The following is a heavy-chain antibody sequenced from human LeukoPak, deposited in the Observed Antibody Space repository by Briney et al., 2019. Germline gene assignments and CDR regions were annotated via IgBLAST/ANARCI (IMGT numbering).Heavy chain of an antibody. Sequence: ASETLSLTCAVYGGSFSGYYWSWIRQPPGKGLEWIGEINHSGSTNYNPSLKSRVTISVDTSKNQFSLKLSSVTAADTAVYYCARGYVLLWFGELRSGAFDIWGQGTMVTVSS. J-gene: IGHJ3*02. CDR3: ARGYVLLWFGELRSGAFDI. CDR1: GGSFSGYY. V-gene: IGHV4-34*01. D-gene: IGHD3-10*01. CDR2: INHSGST.